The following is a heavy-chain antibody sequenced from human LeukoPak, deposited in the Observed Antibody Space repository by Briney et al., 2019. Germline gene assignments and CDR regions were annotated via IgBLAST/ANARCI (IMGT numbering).Heavy chain of an antibody. CDR3: ARVVPYSYGPDAFDI. CDR2: ISAYNGNT. CDR1: GYTFTSYG. D-gene: IGHD5-18*01. Sequence: GAPVKVSCKASGYTFTSYGISWVRQAPGQGLEWMGWISAYNGNTNYAQKLQGRVTMTTDTSTSTAYMELRSLRSDDTAVYYCARVVPYSYGPDAFDIWGQGTMVTVSS. J-gene: IGHJ3*02. V-gene: IGHV1-18*01.